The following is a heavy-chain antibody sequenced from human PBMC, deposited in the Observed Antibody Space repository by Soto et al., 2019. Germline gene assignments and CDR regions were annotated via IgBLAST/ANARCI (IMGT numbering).Heavy chain of an antibody. Sequence: PSETLSLTCTVSGGSISSSSYYWGWIRQPPGKGLEWIGSIYYSGSTYYNPSLKSRVTISVDTSKNQFSLKLSSVTAADTAVYYCARTVGDYGSYWHFDLWGRANLVTVSS. CDR3: ARTVGDYGSYWHFDL. V-gene: IGHV4-39*01. CDR2: IYYSGST. D-gene: IGHD4-17*01. J-gene: IGHJ2*01. CDR1: GGSISSSSYY.